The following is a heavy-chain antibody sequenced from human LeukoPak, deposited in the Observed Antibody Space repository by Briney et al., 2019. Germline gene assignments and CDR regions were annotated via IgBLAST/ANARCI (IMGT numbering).Heavy chain of an antibody. CDR3: ARDRALVSMVRGVMGYFYYYMDV. CDR1: GFTFSTYW. D-gene: IGHD3-10*01. Sequence: PGGSLRLSCAASGFTFSTYWMTWVRQAPGKGLEWVANIKPDGSQIYYVDSVKGRFTISRDNAKNSLYLEMNSLRAEDTAVYYCARDRALVSMVRGVMGYFYYYMDVWGKGTTVTISS. CDR2: IKPDGSQI. J-gene: IGHJ6*03. V-gene: IGHV3-7*01.